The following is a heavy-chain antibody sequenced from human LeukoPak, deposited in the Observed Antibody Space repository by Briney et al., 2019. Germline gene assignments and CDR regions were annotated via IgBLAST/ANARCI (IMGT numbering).Heavy chain of an antibody. Sequence: PGGSLRLSCAASGFTFSSYSMNWVRQAPGKGLEWVSSISSSSYIYYADSVKGRFTISRDNAKNSLYLQMNSLRAEDTAVYYCASDRGMRTPGSYSLFDYWGQGSLVTVSS. CDR1: GFTFSSYS. CDR3: ASDRGMRTPGSYSLFDY. J-gene: IGHJ4*02. CDR2: ISSSSYI. V-gene: IGHV3-21*01. D-gene: IGHD1-26*01.